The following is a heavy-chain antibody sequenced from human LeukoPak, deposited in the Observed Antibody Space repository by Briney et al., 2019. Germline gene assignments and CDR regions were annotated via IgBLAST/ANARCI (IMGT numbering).Heavy chain of an antibody. CDR1: GGSISSYY. Sequence: PSETLSLTCTVSGGSISSYYWSWIRQPPGKGLEWIGYIYNTVNTNYNPSLKSRVTILVDKSKNQFSLKLSSVTAADTAVYYCARDKREPRYAFDIWGQGTMVTVSS. V-gene: IGHV4-59*12. CDR2: IYNTVNT. CDR3: ARDKREPRYAFDI. J-gene: IGHJ3*02. D-gene: IGHD1-26*01.